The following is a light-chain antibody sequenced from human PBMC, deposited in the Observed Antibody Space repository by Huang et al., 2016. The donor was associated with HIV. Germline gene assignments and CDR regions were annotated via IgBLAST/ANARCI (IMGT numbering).Light chain of an antibody. Sequence: DIQLTQSPSSLSASVGDRVTITCRASQSVSSYLNWYQQKPGKAPEVLIYAASSLHRGVPSRFSGSGSGTDFTLTISSLQPEDFATYYCHQGFSPQTFGQGTKVDIK. CDR1: QSVSSY. CDR2: AAS. CDR3: HQGFSPQT. J-gene: IGKJ1*01. V-gene: IGKV1-39*01.